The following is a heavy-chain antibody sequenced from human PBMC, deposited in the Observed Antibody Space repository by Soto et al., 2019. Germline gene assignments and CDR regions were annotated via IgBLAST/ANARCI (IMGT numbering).Heavy chain of an antibody. CDR1: GFTFSSYA. D-gene: IGHD6-6*01. CDR3: ASVSYSGSSTGGLHYYYYYAMDV. V-gene: IGHV3-30-3*01. Sequence: QVQLVESGGGVVQPGRSLRLSCAASGFTFSSYAMHWVRQAPGKGLEWVAGISYDGSNKYYADSVKGRFTISRDNSKNTLYVKMNSLRAEDKDVYYCASVSYSGSSTGGLHYYYYYAMDVWGQGTTVTVSS. J-gene: IGHJ6*02. CDR2: ISYDGSNK.